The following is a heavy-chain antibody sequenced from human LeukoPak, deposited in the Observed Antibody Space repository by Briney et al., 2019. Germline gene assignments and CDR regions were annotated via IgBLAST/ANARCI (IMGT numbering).Heavy chain of an antibody. CDR1: GFTFSSYE. Sequence: GGSVRLSCAASGFTFSSYEMNWVRQAPGKGLEWVSYISSSGSTIYYADSVKGRFTISRDNAKNSLYLQMNSLRAEDTAVYYCARAEYSSGWYDYWGQGTLITVSS. D-gene: IGHD6-19*01. J-gene: IGHJ4*02. CDR2: ISSSGSTI. V-gene: IGHV3-48*03. CDR3: ARAEYSSGWYDY.